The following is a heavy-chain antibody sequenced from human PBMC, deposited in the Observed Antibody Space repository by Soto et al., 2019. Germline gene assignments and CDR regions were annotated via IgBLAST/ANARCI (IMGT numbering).Heavy chain of an antibody. Sequence: PGGSLRLSCVASGVFFRDFGMHWVRQAPGKGLEWVSVIWYDGSNTYQGESVKGRFTISVDKSRNQFSLRLSSVTAADTAVYYCAQGRFSALNRGVIIFDPWGQGTLVTVSS. V-gene: IGHV3-30*02. CDR1: GVFFRDFG. CDR3: AQGRFSALNRGVIIFDP. D-gene: IGHD3-10*01. CDR2: IWYDGSNT. J-gene: IGHJ5*02.